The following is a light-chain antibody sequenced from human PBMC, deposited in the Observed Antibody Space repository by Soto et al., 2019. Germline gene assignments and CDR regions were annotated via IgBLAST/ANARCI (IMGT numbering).Light chain of an antibody. CDR2: SNN. CDR3: AAWDDSLNGHVV. CDR1: SSNIGSNT. J-gene: IGLJ2*01. V-gene: IGLV1-44*01. Sequence: QSALTQPPSASGTPGQRVTISCSGSSSNIGSNTVNWYQQLPVTAPKLLIYSNNQRPSGVPDRFSGSKSGTSASLAISGLQSEDEADYYCAAWDDSLNGHVVFGGGTKLTVL.